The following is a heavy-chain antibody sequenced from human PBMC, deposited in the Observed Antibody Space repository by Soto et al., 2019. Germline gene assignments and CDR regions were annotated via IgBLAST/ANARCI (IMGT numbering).Heavy chain of an antibody. CDR2: IYPGDSDT. Sequence: PGESLKISCKGSGYSFTSYWIGWVRQMPGKGLEWMGIIYPGDSDTRYSPSFQGQVTISADKSISTAYLQWSSLKASGTAMYYCARLLYYYDSSGYYYRHFDYWGQGTLVTVSS. V-gene: IGHV5-51*01. CDR3: ARLLYYYDSSGYYYRHFDY. CDR1: GYSFTSYW. D-gene: IGHD3-22*01. J-gene: IGHJ4*02.